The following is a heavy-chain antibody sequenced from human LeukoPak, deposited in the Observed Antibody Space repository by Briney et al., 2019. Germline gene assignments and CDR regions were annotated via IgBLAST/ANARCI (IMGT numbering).Heavy chain of an antibody. CDR3: ARYSLRDYLCAFDI. CDR1: GGSFSGYY. J-gene: IGHJ3*02. CDR2: INHSGST. Sequence: SETLSLTCAVYGGSFSGYYWSWIRQPPGKGLEWIGEINHSGSTNYNPSLKSRVTISVDTSKNQFSLKLSSVTAADTAVYYCARYSLRDYLCAFDIWGQGTMVTVSS. V-gene: IGHV4-34*01. D-gene: IGHD2/OR15-2a*01.